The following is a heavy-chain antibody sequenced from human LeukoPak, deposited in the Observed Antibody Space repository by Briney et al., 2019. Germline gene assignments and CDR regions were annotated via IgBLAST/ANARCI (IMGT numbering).Heavy chain of an antibody. CDR2: ISYDGSNK. D-gene: IGHD3-10*01. J-gene: IGHJ4*02. CDR3: ARDYYGSGSSYSLRY. V-gene: IGHV3-30*04. CDR1: GFTFGSYA. Sequence: GGSLSLSCAASGFTFGSYAMHWVRQAPGKGLEWVAVISYDGSNKYYADSVKGRFTISRDNSKNTLYLQMNSLRAEDTAVYYCARDYYGSGSSYSLRYWGQGTLVTVSS.